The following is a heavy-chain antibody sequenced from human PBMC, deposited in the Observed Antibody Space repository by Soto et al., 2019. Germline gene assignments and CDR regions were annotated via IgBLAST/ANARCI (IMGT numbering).Heavy chain of an antibody. Sequence: KQSQTLSLTCAISGDSVSSNSAAWNWIRQSPSRGLEWLGRTYYRSKWYNDYAVSVKSRITINPDTSKNQFSLQLNSVTPDDTAVYYCSRTIAAAGNFDYWGQGTLVTVSS. CDR2: TYYRSKWYN. J-gene: IGHJ4*02. D-gene: IGHD6-13*01. CDR1: GDSVSSNSAA. V-gene: IGHV6-1*01. CDR3: SRTIAAAGNFDY.